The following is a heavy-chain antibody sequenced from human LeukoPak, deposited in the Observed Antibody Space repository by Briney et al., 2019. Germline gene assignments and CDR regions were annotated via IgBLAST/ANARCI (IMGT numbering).Heavy chain of an antibody. D-gene: IGHD6-19*01. CDR2: INSDGSST. CDR3: ARVIAVAGTGYYYYGMDV. CDR1: GFTFSSYW. Sequence: GGSLRLSCAASGFTFSSYWMHWVRQAPGKGLVWVSRINSDGSSTGYADSVKGRFTISRDNAKNTLYLQMNSLRAEDTAVYYCARVIAVAGTGYYYYGMDVWGQGTTVTVSS. J-gene: IGHJ6*02. V-gene: IGHV3-74*01.